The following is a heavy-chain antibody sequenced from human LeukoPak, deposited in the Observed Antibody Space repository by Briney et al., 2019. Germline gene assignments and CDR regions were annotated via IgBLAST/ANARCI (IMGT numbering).Heavy chain of an antibody. CDR3: AKDRCSGGSCYFDY. V-gene: IGHV3-23*01. CDR2: ISASGGST. Sequence: GGSLRLSCAASGFTFSSYVMNWVRQAPGKGLEWVSAISASGGSTYYADSVKGRFTISRDNSKNTLYLQMNSLRAKDTAVYHCAKDRCSGGSCYFDYWGQGTLVTVSS. CDR1: GFTFSSYV. D-gene: IGHD2-15*01. J-gene: IGHJ4*02.